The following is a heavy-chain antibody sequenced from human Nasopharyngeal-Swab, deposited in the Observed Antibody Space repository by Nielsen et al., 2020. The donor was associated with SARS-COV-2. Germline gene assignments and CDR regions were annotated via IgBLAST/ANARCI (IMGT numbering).Heavy chain of an antibody. CDR3: ARSVAAAGFDY. CDR2: IDWDDDK. Sequence: TLSLTCTVSGDSISSYYWSWIRQPPGKALEWLARIDWDDDKYYSTSLKTRLTISKDTSKNQVVLTMTNMDPVDTATYYCARSVAAAGFDYWGQGTLVTVSS. V-gene: IGHV2-70*11. D-gene: IGHD6-13*01. J-gene: IGHJ4*02. CDR1: GDSISSYYW.